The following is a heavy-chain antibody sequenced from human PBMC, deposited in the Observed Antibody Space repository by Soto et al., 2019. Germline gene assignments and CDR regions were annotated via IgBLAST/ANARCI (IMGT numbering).Heavy chain of an antibody. V-gene: IGHV4-59*01. J-gene: IGHJ4*02. D-gene: IGHD3-16*01. CDR2: IYNSATI. CDR3: ARGRFDYIWGSPAPYLDY. CDR1: GDSISTYY. Sequence: QVQLQESGPGLVNPSETLSITCTVSGDSISTYYWTWIRQPPGKGPEWIGYIYNSATIKYNPSLRGRVTMSGDTSKNQFSLRLTFVTAADTAVYYCARGRFDYIWGSPAPYLDYWGQGALVTVSS.